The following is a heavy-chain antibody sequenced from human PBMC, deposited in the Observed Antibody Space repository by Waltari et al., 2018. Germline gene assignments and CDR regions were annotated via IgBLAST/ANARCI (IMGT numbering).Heavy chain of an antibody. V-gene: IGHV4-59*01. J-gene: IGHJ4*02. Sequence: QVQLQASGPGLVKPSETLSLTCTVSGGSISRYYLSWIRQPPGKGLEWIGYIYYSGSTNYNPSLKSRVTISVDTSKNQFSLKLSSVTAADTAVYYCARAYSSGWIYFDYWGQGTLVTVSS. CDR3: ARAYSSGWIYFDY. CDR2: IYYSGST. D-gene: IGHD6-19*01. CDR1: GGSISRYY.